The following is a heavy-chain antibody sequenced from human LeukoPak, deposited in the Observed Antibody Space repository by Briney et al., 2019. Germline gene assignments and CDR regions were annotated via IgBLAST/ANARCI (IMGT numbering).Heavy chain of an antibody. J-gene: IGHJ5*02. V-gene: IGHV3-11*01. D-gene: IGHD3-22*01. CDR1: GFTFSDYY. Sequence: GGSLRLSCAASGFTFSDYYMSWIRQAPGKGLEWVSYISSSGSTIYYADSVKGRFTISRDNAKNSLYLQMNSLRAEDTAVYYCAITYYYDSSSWFDPWGQGTLVTVSS. CDR2: ISSSGSTI. CDR3: AITYYYDSSSWFDP.